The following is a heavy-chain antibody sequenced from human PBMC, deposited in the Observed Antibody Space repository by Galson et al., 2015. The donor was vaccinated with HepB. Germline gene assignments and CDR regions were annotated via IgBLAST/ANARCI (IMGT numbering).Heavy chain of an antibody. V-gene: IGHV3-7*01. J-gene: IGHJ6*02. D-gene: IGHD6-13*01. CDR2: IKQDGSEK. Sequence: GLEWVANIKQDGSEKYYVDSVKGRFTISRDNSKNTLYLQMNSLRAEDTAVYYCAKDLYGQQLLNYYYYGMDVWGQGTTVTVSS. CDR3: AKDLYGQQLLNYYYYGMDV.